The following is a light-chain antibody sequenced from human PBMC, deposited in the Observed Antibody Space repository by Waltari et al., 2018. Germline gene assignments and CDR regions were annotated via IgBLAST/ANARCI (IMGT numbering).Light chain of an antibody. CDR3: QKYNSAPRT. CDR1: QGISNY. CDR2: AAS. J-gene: IGKJ1*01. V-gene: IGKV1-27*01. Sequence: DIQMNQSRNSLSPSVEDRVTITCRASQGISNYLAWYQQKPGKVPKLLIYAASTLQSGVPSRFSGSGSGTDFTLTISSLQPEDVATYYCQKYNSAPRTFGQGTKVEIK.